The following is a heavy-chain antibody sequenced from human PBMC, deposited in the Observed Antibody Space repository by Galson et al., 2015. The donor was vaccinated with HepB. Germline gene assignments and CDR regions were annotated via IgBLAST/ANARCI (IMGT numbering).Heavy chain of an antibody. J-gene: IGHJ4*02. CDR1: GFTFGDYA. D-gene: IGHD1-26*01. CDR2: IRSKAYGGTT. V-gene: IGHV3-49*03. CDR3: ARDPRWGGSYPDY. Sequence: SLRLSCAASGFTFGDYAMSWFRQAPGKGLEWVGYIRSKAYGGTTEYAASVKGRFTISRDDSKSIAYLQMNSLRAEDTAVYYCARDPRWGGSYPDYWGQGTLVTVSS.